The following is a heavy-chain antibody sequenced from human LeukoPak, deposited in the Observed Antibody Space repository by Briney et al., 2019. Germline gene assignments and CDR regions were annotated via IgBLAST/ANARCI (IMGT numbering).Heavy chain of an antibody. V-gene: IGHV1-18*01. D-gene: IGHD3-22*01. CDR1: GYTFTSYG. Sequence: ASVKVFCKASGYTFTSYGISWVRQAPGQGLEWMGWISAYNGNTNYAQKLQGRVTMTTDTSTSTAYMELGSLRSDDTAVYYCARDIRYYYDSSGYYNTQTDAFDIWGQGTMVTVSS. J-gene: IGHJ3*02. CDR3: ARDIRYYYDSSGYYNTQTDAFDI. CDR2: ISAYNGNT.